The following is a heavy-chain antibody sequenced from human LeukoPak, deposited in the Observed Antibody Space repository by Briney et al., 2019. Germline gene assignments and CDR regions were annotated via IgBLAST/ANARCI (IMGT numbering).Heavy chain of an antibody. CDR1: GGTFSSYA. Sequence: ASVKVSCKASGGTFSSYAISWVRQAPGQGLEWMGRIIPILGIANYAQKFQGRVTITADKSTSTAYMELSSLRSEDTAVYYCARDRRVGSSHANSRGSFYNWFDPWGQGTLVTVSS. CDR2: IIPILGIA. J-gene: IGHJ5*02. D-gene: IGHD3-16*01. CDR3: ARDRRVGSSHANSRGSFYNWFDP. V-gene: IGHV1-69*04.